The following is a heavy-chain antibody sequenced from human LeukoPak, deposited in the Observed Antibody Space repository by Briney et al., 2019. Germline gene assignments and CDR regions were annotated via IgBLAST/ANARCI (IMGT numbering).Heavy chain of an antibody. J-gene: IGHJ4*02. D-gene: IGHD3-3*01. CDR1: GFSFISNL. CDR3: AKDRSGCLEY. V-gene: IGHV3-74*01. Sequence: PGGSLRLTCAASGFSFISNLMHWVRQAPGKGLVWVSHINSDGRSTRYADSVKGRFTISRDNAKNTLYLQMNSLRAEDTAVYYCAKDRSGCLEYWGQGPLVTVSS. CDR2: INSDGRST.